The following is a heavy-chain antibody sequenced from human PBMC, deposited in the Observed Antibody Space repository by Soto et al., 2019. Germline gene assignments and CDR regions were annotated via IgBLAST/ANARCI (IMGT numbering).Heavy chain of an antibody. CDR2: IDPSDSYT. CDR3: ARCGSAHYGMDV. D-gene: IGHD2-21*01. CDR1: GYSFTSYW. V-gene: IGHV5-10-1*01. Sequence: PGESLKISCKGSGYSFTSYWISWVRQMPGKGLEWMGRIDPSDSYTNYSPSFQGHVTISADKSISTAYPQWSSLKASDTAMYYCARCGSAHYGMDVWGQGTTVTVSS. J-gene: IGHJ6*02.